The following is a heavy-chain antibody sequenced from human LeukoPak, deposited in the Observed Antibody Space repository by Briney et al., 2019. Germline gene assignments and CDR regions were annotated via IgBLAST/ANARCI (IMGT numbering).Heavy chain of an antibody. Sequence: SETLSLNCTVSGGSISRNSDYWGWIRQPPGKGLEWIGSIYYGGSTYYNPSLKSRVTISVDTSKNQFSLQLSSVNAADTAVYYCARQGSSSWYYFDYWGQGTLVTVSS. CDR2: IYYGGST. D-gene: IGHD6-13*01. V-gene: IGHV4-39*01. CDR1: GGSISRNSDY. CDR3: ARQGSSSWYYFDY. J-gene: IGHJ4*02.